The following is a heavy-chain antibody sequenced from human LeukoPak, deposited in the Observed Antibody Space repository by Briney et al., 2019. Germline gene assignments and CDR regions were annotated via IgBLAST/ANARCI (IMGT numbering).Heavy chain of an antibody. Sequence: PSQTLSLTCTVSGGSISSGGYYWSWIRQHLGKGLEWIGYIYYSGSTYYNPSLKSRVNISVDTSKNQFSLKLSSVTAADTAVYYCARAGIAAAGTGYYYYGMDVWGQGTTVTVSS. J-gene: IGHJ6*02. CDR1: GGSISSGGYY. V-gene: IGHV4-31*03. CDR2: IYYSGST. CDR3: ARAGIAAAGTGYYYYGMDV. D-gene: IGHD6-13*01.